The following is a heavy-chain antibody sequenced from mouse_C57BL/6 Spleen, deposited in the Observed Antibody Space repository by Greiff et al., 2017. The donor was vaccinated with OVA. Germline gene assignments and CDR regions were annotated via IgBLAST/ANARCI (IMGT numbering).Heavy chain of an antibody. J-gene: IGHJ2*01. CDR3: ARSTGRGYFDY. D-gene: IGHD1-1*01. Sequence: QVQLQQPGAELVKPGASVKLSCKASGYTFTSYWMHWVKQRPGQGLEWIGMIHPNSGSTNYNEKFKSKATLTVDKSSSTAYMQLSSLTSEDSAIYYCARSTGRGYFDYWGQGTTLTVSS. CDR2: IHPNSGST. V-gene: IGHV1-64*01. CDR1: GYTFTSYW.